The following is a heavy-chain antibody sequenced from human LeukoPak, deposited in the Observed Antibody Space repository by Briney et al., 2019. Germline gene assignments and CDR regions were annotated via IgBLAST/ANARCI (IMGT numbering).Heavy chain of an antibody. Sequence: SETLSLTCTVSGGSISSYYWSWIRQPPGKGLEWIGYIYYSGSTNYNPSLKSRVTISVDTSKNQFSLKLSSVTAADTAVYYCARRNYDILTGYYTLDYWGQGTLVTVSS. J-gene: IGHJ4*02. V-gene: IGHV4-59*01. CDR2: IYYSGST. D-gene: IGHD3-9*01. CDR3: ARRNYDILTGYYTLDY. CDR1: GGSISSYY.